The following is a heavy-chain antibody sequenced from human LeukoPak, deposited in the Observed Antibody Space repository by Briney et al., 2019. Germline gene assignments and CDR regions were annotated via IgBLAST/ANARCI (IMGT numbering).Heavy chain of an antibody. J-gene: IGHJ4*02. D-gene: IGHD3-10*01. V-gene: IGHV1-2*02. CDR1: GYTFTGYY. CDR3: ARQLGTMVRGVLDY. CDR2: INPNSGGT. Sequence: PWASVKVSCKASGYTFTGYYMHWVRQAPGQGLEWMGWINPNSGGTNYAQKFQGRVTMTRDTSISTAYMELSRLRSDDTAVYYCARQLGTMVRGVLDYWGQGTLVTVSS.